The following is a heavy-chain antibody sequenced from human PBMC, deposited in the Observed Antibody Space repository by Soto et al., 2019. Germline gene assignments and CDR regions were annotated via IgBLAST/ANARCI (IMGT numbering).Heavy chain of an antibody. J-gene: IGHJ5*02. CDR1: GGSVSSGSYY. CDR3: ARELLWFGELSHWFDP. V-gene: IGHV4-61*01. D-gene: IGHD3-10*01. CDR2: IYYSWST. Sequence: SETLSLTCTVSGGSVSSGSYYWSWIRQPPGKGLEWIGYIYYSWSTNYNPSLKSRVTISVDTSKNQFSLKLSSVTAADTAVYYCARELLWFGELSHWFDPWGQGTLVTVSS.